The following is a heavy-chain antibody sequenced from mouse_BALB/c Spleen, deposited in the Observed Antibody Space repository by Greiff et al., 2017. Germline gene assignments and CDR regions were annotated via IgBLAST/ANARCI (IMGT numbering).Heavy chain of an antibody. Sequence: EVNVVESGGGLVKPGGSLKLSCAASGFTFSSYAMSWVRQTPEKRLEWVATISSGGSYTYYPDSVKGRFTISRDNAKNTLYLQMSSLRSEDTAMYYCARRGAIYYGNYDAMDYWGQGTSVTVSS. CDR1: GFTFSSYA. CDR2: ISSGGSYT. CDR3: ARRGAIYYGNYDAMDY. D-gene: IGHD2-1*01. V-gene: IGHV5-9-3*01. J-gene: IGHJ4*01.